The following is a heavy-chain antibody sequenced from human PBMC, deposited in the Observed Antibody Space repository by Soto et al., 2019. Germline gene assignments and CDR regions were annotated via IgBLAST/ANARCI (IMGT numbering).Heavy chain of an antibody. CDR1: GGSISSSSYF. D-gene: IGHD2-21*02. J-gene: IGHJ5*02. Sequence: QLQLQESGPGLVKTSDTLSLTCTVSGGSISSSSYFWGWIRQPPGKGLEWIGSIYYSGSTYYNPSLKSRVTVSVDTSKNLFSLKLSSVTAADTAVYYCARHPSDFWFDPWGQGTLVTVSS. V-gene: IGHV4-39*01. CDR3: ARHPSDFWFDP. CDR2: IYYSGST.